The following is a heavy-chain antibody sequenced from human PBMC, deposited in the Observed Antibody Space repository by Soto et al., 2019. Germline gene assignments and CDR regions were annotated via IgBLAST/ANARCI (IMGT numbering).Heavy chain of an antibody. CDR1: GGSISSGGYS. J-gene: IGHJ5*02. Sequence: QLQLQESGSGLVKPSQTLSLTCAVSGGSISSGGYSWSWARQPPGKGLEWIGYIYHSGSTYYNPSPXSXXTRSVDRSKNQFSLKLSSVTAADTAVYYCARVPSPWGQGTLVTVSS. CDR3: ARVPSP. V-gene: IGHV4-30-2*01. CDR2: IYHSGST.